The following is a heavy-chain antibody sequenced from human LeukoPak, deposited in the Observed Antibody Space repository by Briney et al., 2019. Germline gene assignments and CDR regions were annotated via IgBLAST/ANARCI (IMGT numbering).Heavy chain of an antibody. V-gene: IGHV1-8*03. CDR2: MNPNSGDT. J-gene: IGHJ6*03. Sequence: PRASVKVSCKASGYTFTNYDINWVRQATGQGLEWMGWMNPNSGDTAYAQRFQGRVTITRNTSISTAYMELSSLRSEDTAVYYCARGMVRGVFYYYYYMDVWGKGTTVTVSS. CDR3: ARGMVRGVFYYYYYMDV. CDR1: GYTFTNYD. D-gene: IGHD3-10*01.